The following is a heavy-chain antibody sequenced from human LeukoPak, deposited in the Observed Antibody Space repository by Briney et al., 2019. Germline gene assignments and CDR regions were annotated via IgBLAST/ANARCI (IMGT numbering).Heavy chain of an antibody. D-gene: IGHD3-22*01. V-gene: IGHV1-18*04. Sequence: ASVKVSCKASGYTFTGYYMHWVRQAPGQGLEWMGWISAYNGNTNYAQKLQGRVTMTTDTSTSTAYMELRSLRSDDTAVYYCAREFGYYDSSGYYPRLHDAFDIWGQGTMVTVSS. CDR3: AREFGYYDSSGYYPRLHDAFDI. CDR2: ISAYNGNT. J-gene: IGHJ3*02. CDR1: GYTFTGYY.